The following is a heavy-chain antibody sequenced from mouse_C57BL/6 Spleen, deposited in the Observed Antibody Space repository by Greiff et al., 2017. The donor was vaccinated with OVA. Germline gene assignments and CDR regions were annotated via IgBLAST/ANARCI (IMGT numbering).Heavy chain of an antibody. V-gene: IGHV1-55*01. CDR1: GYTFTSYW. D-gene: IGHD1-1*01. Sequence: QVQLQQPWAELVTPGASVTMSCKASGYTFTSYWITWVKQRPGQGLEWMGDIYPGSGSTNSNEKFTSKATLTVDKSSSTAYMQLSSLTSEDSAVYYCARRGSRGYFDYWGQGTTLTVSS. CDR3: ARRGSRGYFDY. J-gene: IGHJ2*01. CDR2: IYPGSGST.